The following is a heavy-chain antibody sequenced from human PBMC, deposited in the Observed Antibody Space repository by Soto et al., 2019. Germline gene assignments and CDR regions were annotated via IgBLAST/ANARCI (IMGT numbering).Heavy chain of an antibody. CDR3: ARDYCSGGSCYSNYYYGMDV. V-gene: IGHV3-30-3*01. CDR2: ISYDGSNK. D-gene: IGHD2-15*01. CDR1: GFTFSSYA. Sequence: PGGSLRLSCAASGFTFSSYAMHWVRQAPGKGLEWVAVISYDGSNKYYADSVKGRFTISRDNSKNTLYLQMNSLRAEDTAVYYCARDYCSGGSCYSNYYYGMDVWGQGTTVTVSS. J-gene: IGHJ6*02.